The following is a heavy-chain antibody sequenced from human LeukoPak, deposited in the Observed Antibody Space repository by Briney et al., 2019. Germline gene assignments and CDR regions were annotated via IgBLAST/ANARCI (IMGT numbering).Heavy chain of an antibody. V-gene: IGHV3-30*04. CDR3: ARKTGKAKPFDP. D-gene: IGHD1-14*01. Sequence: PGGSLRLSCVTSGFTFSNHAMHWVRQGPGKGLEWVAVISDDGTSKFYADSVKGRFTIFRDNSKNTLFLQINSLRPEDTAMYYCARKTGKAKPFDPWGQGTLVTVSS. CDR1: GFTFSNHA. CDR2: ISDDGTSK. J-gene: IGHJ5*02.